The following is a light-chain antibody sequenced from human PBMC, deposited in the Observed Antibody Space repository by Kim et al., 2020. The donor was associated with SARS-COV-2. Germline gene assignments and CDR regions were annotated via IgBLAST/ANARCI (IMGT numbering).Light chain of an antibody. CDR1: SLRSYY. Sequence: SSELTQDPAVSVALGQTVRITCQGDSLRSYYASWYQQKPGQAPVLVIYGKNNRPSGIPDRFSGSTSGNTASLTITGAQAEEEADYYCKSRDSSGKVVFGGGTQLTVL. CDR3: KSRDSSGKVV. J-gene: IGLJ2*01. CDR2: GKN. V-gene: IGLV3-19*01.